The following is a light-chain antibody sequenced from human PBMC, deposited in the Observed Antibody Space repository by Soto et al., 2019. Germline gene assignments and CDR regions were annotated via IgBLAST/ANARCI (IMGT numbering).Light chain of an antibody. CDR1: SSDVGRYNR. CDR3: SSYTNINTRACV. CDR2: EVT. V-gene: IGLV2-14*01. Sequence: QSVLAQPASVSGSPGQSITISCTGTSSDVGRYNRVSWYQQHPGKAPKLIIYEVTDRPSGVSNRFSGSKSGNTASLTISGLQAEDEAEYYCSSYTNINTRACVFGTGTKLTVL. J-gene: IGLJ1*01.